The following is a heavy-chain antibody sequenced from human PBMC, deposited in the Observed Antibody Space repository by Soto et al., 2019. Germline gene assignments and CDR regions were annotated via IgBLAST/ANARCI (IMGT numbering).Heavy chain of an antibody. D-gene: IGHD3-16*01. CDR3: AREVGSLKRHYFDY. CDR1: GFSFTTAL. J-gene: IGHJ4*02. Sequence: GGALTLSCLAPGFSFTTALRYWVRQAPRKGLEFVSVISSDGSFRKDADSVKGRFTITRDNSKNTLYLDMTNMRPEDKAMYFCAREVGSLKRHYFDYWGQGALVTVSS. CDR2: ISSDGSFR. V-gene: IGHV3-64*04.